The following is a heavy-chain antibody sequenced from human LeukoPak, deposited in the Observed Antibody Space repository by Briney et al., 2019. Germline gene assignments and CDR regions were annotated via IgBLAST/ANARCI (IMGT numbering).Heavy chain of an antibody. Sequence: GGSLRLSCAASGFTFDDYGMSWVRQAPGRGLEWVSGINWNGGSTGYADSVKGRFTISRDNAKNSLYLQMNSLRAEDTALYYCARSGTVVGTDAFDIWGQGTMVTVSS. V-gene: IGHV3-20*04. CDR3: ARSGTVVGTDAFDI. CDR2: INWNGGST. CDR1: GFTFDDYG. J-gene: IGHJ3*02. D-gene: IGHD4-23*01.